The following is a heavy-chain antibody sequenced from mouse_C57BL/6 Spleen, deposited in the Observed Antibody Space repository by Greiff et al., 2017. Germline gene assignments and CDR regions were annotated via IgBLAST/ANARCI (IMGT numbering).Heavy chain of an antibody. CDR3: ARDGTTVGFDY. CDR2: IHPNSGST. CDR1: GYTFTSYW. D-gene: IGHD1-1*01. V-gene: IGHV1-64*01. Sequence: QVQLQQSGAELVKPGASVKLSCKASGYTFTSYWMHWVKQRPGQGLEWIGMIHPNSGSTNYNEKFKSKATLTVDKSSSTAYMQLSSLTSEDSAVYYCARDGTTVGFDYWGQGTTLTVSS. J-gene: IGHJ2*01.